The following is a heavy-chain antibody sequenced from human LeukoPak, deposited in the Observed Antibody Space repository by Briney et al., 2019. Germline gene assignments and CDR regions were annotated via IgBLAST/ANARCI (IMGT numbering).Heavy chain of an antibody. CDR3: ARVRAGYYFGY. CDR1: GFTFINYW. D-gene: IGHD2-15*01. CDR2: IKEDGSEK. V-gene: IGHV3-7*01. Sequence: PGGSQRLSCAASGFTFINYWMSWGRQAPGEGLEWVANIKEDGSEKYYVDSVKSRFTISRDNAKNSLYLQMNSLRAEDTAVYYCARVRAGYYFGYWGQGTLVTVSS. J-gene: IGHJ4*02.